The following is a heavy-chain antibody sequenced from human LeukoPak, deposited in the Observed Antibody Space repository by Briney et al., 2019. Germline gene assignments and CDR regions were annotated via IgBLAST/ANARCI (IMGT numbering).Heavy chain of an antibody. CDR1: GGSIYSSESL. CDR3: ARVSLAQSSFAS. J-gene: IGHJ4*02. CDR2: ISHTGTT. Sequence: SETLSLTCSVSGGSIYSSESLWGWIRQTPGTGLEWIATISHTGTTYYNPSLRSRVTISIDTSKTQFYLKLNSVTAADTAIYHCARVSLAQSSFASWGQGTLVTVSS. D-gene: IGHD6-6*01. V-gene: IGHV4-39*07.